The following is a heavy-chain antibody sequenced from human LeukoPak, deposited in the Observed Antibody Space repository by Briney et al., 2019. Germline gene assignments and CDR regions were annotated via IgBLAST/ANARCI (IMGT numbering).Heavy chain of an antibody. J-gene: IGHJ3*02. V-gene: IGHV4-30-4*01. D-gene: IGHD3-22*01. Sequence: SETLSLTCTVSGGSISSGNYYWSWIRQPPGKGLEWIGYIYYSGSTYYNPSLKSRVTISVDTSKNQFSLKLSSVTAADTAVYYCAGGYYDSSGYPALFDIWGQGTMVTVSS. CDR2: IYYSGST. CDR1: GGSISSGNYY. CDR3: AGGYYDSSGYPALFDI.